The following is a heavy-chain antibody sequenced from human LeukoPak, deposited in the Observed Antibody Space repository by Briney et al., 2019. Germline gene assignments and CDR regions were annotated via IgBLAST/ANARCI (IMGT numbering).Heavy chain of an antibody. D-gene: IGHD3-22*01. Sequence: PGGPLRLSCAASGFTFSSYGMHWVRRAPGKGLEWVAVIWYDGSNKYYADSVKGRFTISRDNAKNSVSLQMNSLRAEDTAVYYCARPYYDTSGSYWGQGTLVTVSS. V-gene: IGHV3-33*03. CDR1: GFTFSSYG. CDR2: IWYDGSNK. J-gene: IGHJ4*02. CDR3: ARPYYDTSGSY.